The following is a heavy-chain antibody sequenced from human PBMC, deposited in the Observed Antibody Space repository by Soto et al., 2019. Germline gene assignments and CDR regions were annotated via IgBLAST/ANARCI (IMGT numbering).Heavy chain of an antibody. CDR1: GFTFGSSA. Sequence: EVQLLESGGGLVQPGGSLRLSCVVSGFTFGSSAMSWVRQAPEKGPEWVAILSGNGFTTYYADSVKGRFTISGDKSKRTLFLQMNSLRADDTGVYYCAKALRPSLNFFYYMDVWGRGTSVTVSS. CDR3: AKALRPSLNFFYYMDV. J-gene: IGHJ6*03. V-gene: IGHV3-23*01. D-gene: IGHD2-2*01. CDR2: LSGNGFTT.